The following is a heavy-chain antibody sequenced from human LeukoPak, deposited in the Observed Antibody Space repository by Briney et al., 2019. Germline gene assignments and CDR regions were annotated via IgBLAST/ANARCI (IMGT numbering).Heavy chain of an antibody. J-gene: IGHJ4*02. CDR1: GFTFDDYA. D-gene: IGHD6-19*01. Sequence: GGSLRLSCAASGFTFDDYAMHWVRQAPGRGLEYVANIKQGGSEKLYVDSVRGRFTISRDDAKNSLSLQMNSLRAEDTAVYYCAKGSGWLIDHWGQGTVVTVSS. V-gene: IGHV3-7*01. CDR2: IKQGGSEK. CDR3: AKGSGWLIDH.